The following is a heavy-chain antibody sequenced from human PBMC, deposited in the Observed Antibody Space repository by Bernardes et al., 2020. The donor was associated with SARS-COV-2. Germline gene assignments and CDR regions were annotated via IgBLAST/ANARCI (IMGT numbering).Heavy chain of an antibody. CDR3: AKGPWQPYYYGMDG. J-gene: IGHJ6*02. D-gene: IGHD5-12*01. V-gene: IGHV1-8*02. Sequence: ASVKVSCKASGYTFTNYDINWVRQATGQGLEWMGWMNPNSDNTGYAWKFQGRVTLTRNTSISTAYMELTSLTSEDTAVYYCAKGPWQPYYYGMDGWGQGTTIA. CDR1: GYTFTNYD. CDR2: MNPNSDNT.